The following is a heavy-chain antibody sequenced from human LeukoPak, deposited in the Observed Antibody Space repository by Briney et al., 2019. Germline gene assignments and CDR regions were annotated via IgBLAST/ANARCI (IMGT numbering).Heavy chain of an antibody. Sequence: GGSLRLSCTASGFTFGDYPMSWFRQAPGKGLEWVGFIRGIVYGGTTEYAASVNGRFTISREDFKSIAYLQMNSLTTEDTAVYYCHSGPYYTSFDYWGQGTLVTVSS. CDR2: IRGIVYGGTT. CDR1: GFTFGDYP. J-gene: IGHJ4*02. V-gene: IGHV3-49*03. D-gene: IGHD3-10*01. CDR3: HSGPYYTSFDY.